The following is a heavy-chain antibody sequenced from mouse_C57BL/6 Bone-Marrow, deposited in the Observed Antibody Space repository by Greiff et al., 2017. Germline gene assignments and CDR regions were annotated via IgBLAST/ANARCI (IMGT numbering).Heavy chain of an antibody. Sequence: ESGPGLVKPSQSLSLTCSVTGYSITSGYYWNWIRQFPGNKLEWMGYISYDGSNNYNPSLKNRISITRDTSKNQFFLKLNSVTTEDTAQDDCAGGGCGNHARDEWGQGSSVTGSS. CDR2: ISYDGSN. CDR1: GYSITSGYY. CDR3: AGGGCGNHARDE. J-gene: IGHJ4*01. V-gene: IGHV3-6*01. D-gene: IGHD2-1*01.